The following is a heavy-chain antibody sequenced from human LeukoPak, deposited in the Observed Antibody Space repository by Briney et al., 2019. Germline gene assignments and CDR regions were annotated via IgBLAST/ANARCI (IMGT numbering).Heavy chain of an antibody. D-gene: IGHD5-18*01. CDR2: ITATGGST. Sequence: GGSLRLSCAASGFTFSTYPMHRVRQAPGKGLEYVSSITATGGSTSYTSSVKGRFTISRDNSKNTLYLQMGTLRAEDTAVYYCARRGYTYAYDYWGQGTLVTVSS. J-gene: IGHJ4*02. CDR3: ARRGYTYAYDY. V-gene: IGHV3-64*01. CDR1: GFTFSTYP.